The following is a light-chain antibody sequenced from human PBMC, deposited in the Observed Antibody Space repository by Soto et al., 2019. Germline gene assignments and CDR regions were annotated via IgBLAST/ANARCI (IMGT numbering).Light chain of an antibody. CDR3: CSYAGSYTEV. J-gene: IGLJ2*01. Sequence: QSVLTQPRSVSGSAGESVTISCTGTSSDVGGYNYVSWYQQHPGKAPKLMIYDVSKRPSGVPDRFSGSKSGNTASLTISGLQAEDEADYYCCSYAGSYTEVFRGGTKLTVL. V-gene: IGLV2-11*01. CDR1: SSDVGGYNY. CDR2: DVS.